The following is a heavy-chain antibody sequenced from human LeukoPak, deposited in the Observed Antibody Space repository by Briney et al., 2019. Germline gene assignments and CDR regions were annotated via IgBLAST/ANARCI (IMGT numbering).Heavy chain of an antibody. J-gene: IGHJ6*02. D-gene: IGHD6-25*01. Sequence: GGSLRLSCAASGFTFSSYAMHWVRQAPGKGLEWVAVISYDGSNKYYADSVKGRFTISRDNSKNTLYLQMNSLRAEDTAVYYCARDQGSGLLSYYYYGMDVWGQGTTVTVSS. CDR3: ARDQGSGLLSYYYYGMDV. CDR2: ISYDGSNK. CDR1: GFTFSSYA. V-gene: IGHV3-30*04.